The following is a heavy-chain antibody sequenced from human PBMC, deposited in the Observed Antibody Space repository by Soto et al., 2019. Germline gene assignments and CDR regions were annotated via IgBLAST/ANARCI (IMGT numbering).Heavy chain of an antibody. J-gene: IGHJ3*02. V-gene: IGHV3-33*01. D-gene: IGHD1-7*01. CDR3: ARDGSLNWNYAGDAFDI. Sequence: GGSLRLSCAASGFTFSSYGMHWVRQAPGKGLEWVAVIWYDGSNKYYADSVKGRFTISRDNSKNTLYLQMNSLRAEDTAFYYCARDGSLNWNYAGDAFDIWGQGTMVTVSS. CDR2: IWYDGSNK. CDR1: GFTFSSYG.